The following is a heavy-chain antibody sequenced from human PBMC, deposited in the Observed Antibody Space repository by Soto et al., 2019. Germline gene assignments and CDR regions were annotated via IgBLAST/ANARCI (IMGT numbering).Heavy chain of an antibody. D-gene: IGHD2-15*01. CDR3: AKRGSGGWFDP. Sequence: PGGSLRLSCAASGFTFSSYAMSWVRQAPGKGLEWVSVISGTGDSTYYADSVKGRFTISRDNSKNTLYLQMNSLRAEGTAVYYCAKRGSGGWFDPWGQGTLVTV. J-gene: IGHJ5*02. CDR2: ISGTGDST. V-gene: IGHV3-23*01. CDR1: GFTFSSYA.